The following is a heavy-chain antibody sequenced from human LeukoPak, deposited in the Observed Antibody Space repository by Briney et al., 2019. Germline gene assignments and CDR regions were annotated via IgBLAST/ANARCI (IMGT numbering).Heavy chain of an antibody. D-gene: IGHD3-16*02. J-gene: IGHJ4*02. CDR3: ARGTPGSYLGY. CDR1: GYTFTAYY. CDR2: INPNSGGT. Sequence: ASVKVSCKAPGYTFTAYYWHWVRQAPGQGLEWMGWINPNSGGTNYAQKFKGWVTLTRDTSINTTYMELSRLASDVTAVYFCARGTPGSYLGYWGQGTLVTVSS. V-gene: IGHV1-2*04.